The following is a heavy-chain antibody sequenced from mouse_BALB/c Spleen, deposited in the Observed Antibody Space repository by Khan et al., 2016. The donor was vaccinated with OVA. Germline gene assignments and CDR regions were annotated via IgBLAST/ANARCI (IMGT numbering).Heavy chain of an antibody. CDR2: INPSNGYT. V-gene: IGHV1-4*01. Sequence: VQLQQSGAELARPGASVKMSCKASGYTFTSYTIHWIKERPGQGLEWIGYINPSNGYTNYNQKFKDKATLTTDKSSTTAYLPLSSLTSDDSAVYNCGRDGAYHRNDGWFAYWGQGTLVTVSA. J-gene: IGHJ3*01. CDR3: GRDGAYHRNDGWFAY. CDR1: GYTFTSYT. D-gene: IGHD2-14*01.